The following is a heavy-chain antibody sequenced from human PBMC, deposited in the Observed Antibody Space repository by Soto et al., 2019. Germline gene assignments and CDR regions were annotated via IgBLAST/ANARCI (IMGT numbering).Heavy chain of an antibody. CDR2: INAGNGNT. Sequence: QVQLVQSGAEVKKPGASVKVSCKASGYTFTSYAMHWVRQAPGQRLEWMGWINAGNGNTKYSQKFQGRVTITRDTSASTAYMELSSLRSEDTAVYYCARDFGDSSGYYVMDYWGQGTLVTVSS. J-gene: IGHJ4*02. V-gene: IGHV1-3*01. CDR3: ARDFGDSSGYYVMDY. CDR1: GYTFTSYA. D-gene: IGHD3-22*01.